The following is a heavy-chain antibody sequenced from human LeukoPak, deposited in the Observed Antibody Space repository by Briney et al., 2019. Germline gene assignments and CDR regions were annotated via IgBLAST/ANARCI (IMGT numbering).Heavy chain of an antibody. CDR1: GFTFSDYW. D-gene: IGHD3-10*01. CDR2: ISFDGST. J-gene: IGHJ4*02. CDR3: AKVSSGDLAY. Sequence: GGSQRLSCAASGFTFSDYWMHWVRQAPGEGLVWVSCISFDGSTTYADSVKGRFTISRDNAKNTVHLQMDSLTVEDTAVYYCAKVSSGDLAYWGQGTLVTVSS. V-gene: IGHV3-74*01.